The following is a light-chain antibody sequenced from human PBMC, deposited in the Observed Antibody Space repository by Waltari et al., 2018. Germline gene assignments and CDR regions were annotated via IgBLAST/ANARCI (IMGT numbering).Light chain of an antibody. J-gene: IGKJ2*01. CDR2: SAS. CDR3: QHLNSDPVT. CDR1: QGISSY. Sequence: DIQLTQSPSFLSASVGDRVTITCRASQGISSYLSWYQQKPGKAPKFLIYSASTLQSGVPARFSGSRSGTGFTITISILQPEDFATYYGQHLNSDPVTFGQGTKLEIK. V-gene: IGKV1-9*01.